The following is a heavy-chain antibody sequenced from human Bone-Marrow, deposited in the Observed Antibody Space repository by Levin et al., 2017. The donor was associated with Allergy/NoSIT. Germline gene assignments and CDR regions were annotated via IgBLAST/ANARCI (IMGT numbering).Heavy chain of an antibody. CDR1: GYTFTGYF. V-gene: IGHV1-46*01. J-gene: IGHJ4*02. CDR3: ARAQHESSTWFLVN. D-gene: IGHD6-13*01. CDR2: INPSGGDT. Sequence: KSGGSLRLSCRASGYTFTGYFIHWVRQAPGQGLEWMGGINPSGGDTRYAKKFQGRVTMARDTSTSTVSMELSSLRSEDTALYYCARAQHESSTWFLVNWGQGTQVIVSA.